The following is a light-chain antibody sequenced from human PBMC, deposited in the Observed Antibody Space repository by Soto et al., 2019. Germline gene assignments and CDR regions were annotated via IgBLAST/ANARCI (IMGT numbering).Light chain of an antibody. CDR1: QSVDTC. J-gene: IGKJ1*01. CDR2: KAS. Sequence: DIQMTQSPSTLSASIGDRVTITCRASQSVDTCLAWYQQKPGKAPKLLIYKASSLQTGVPSRFSGSGSGTEFTLTISSLQPDDVATYYCQHYNDYSRMFGQGTKVEIK. V-gene: IGKV1-5*03. CDR3: QHYNDYSRM.